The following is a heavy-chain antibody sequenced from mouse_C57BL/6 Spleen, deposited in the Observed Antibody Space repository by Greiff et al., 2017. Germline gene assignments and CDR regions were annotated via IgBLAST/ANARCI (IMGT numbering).Heavy chain of an antibody. CDR2: INPSNGGT. V-gene: IGHV1-53*01. Sequence: QVQLQQPGTELVKPGASVKLSCKASGYTFTSYWMHWVKQRPGQGLEWIGNINPSNGGTNYNEKFKSKATLTVDKSSSTAYMQLSSLTSEDSAVYYCARSDDDYDGDYYAMDYWGQGTSVTVSS. CDR3: ARSDDDYDGDYYAMDY. CDR1: GYTFTSYW. J-gene: IGHJ4*01. D-gene: IGHD2-4*01.